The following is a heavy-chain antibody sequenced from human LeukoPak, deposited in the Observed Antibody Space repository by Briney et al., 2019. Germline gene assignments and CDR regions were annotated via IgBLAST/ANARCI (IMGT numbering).Heavy chain of an antibody. D-gene: IGHD2-15*01. V-gene: IGHV4-30-4*01. J-gene: IGHJ3*02. CDR2: ICDSGST. CDR1: GASIRSGDYY. CDR3: ARDCSGGSCYGAFDI. Sequence: SETLSLTCTVSGASIRSGDYYWSWIRQPPGKGLEWIGYICDSGSTYYNPSLKSRITISVDTSENRFSLKLSSVTATDTAVYYCARDCSGGSCYGAFDIWGQGTMVTVSS.